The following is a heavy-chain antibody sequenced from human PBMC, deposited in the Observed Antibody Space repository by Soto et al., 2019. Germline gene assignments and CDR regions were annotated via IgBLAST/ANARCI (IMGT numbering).Heavy chain of an antibody. V-gene: IGHV5-51*01. D-gene: IGHD3-3*01. J-gene: IGHJ6*02. CDR2: IYPGDSDT. CDR3: ARNGPYYDFWSGYYRPERYYYYGMDV. CDR1: GYSFTSYW. Sequence: GESLKISGKGSGYSFTSYWIGWVRQMPGKGLEWMGIIYPGDSDTRYSPSFQGQVTISADKSISTAYLQWSSLKASDTAMYYCARNGPYYDFWSGYYRPERYYYYGMDVWGQGTTVTVSS.